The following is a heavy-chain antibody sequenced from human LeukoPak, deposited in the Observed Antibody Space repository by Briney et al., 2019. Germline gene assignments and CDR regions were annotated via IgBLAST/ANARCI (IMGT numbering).Heavy chain of an antibody. CDR1: GYTFTSYY. CDR3: ARDQPLGIAAGYYYYYGMDV. D-gene: IGHD6-13*01. Sequence: ASVKVSCKASGYTFTSYYMHWVRQAPGQGLEWMGIINPSGGSTSYAQKFQGRVTMTRDTSTSTVYVELSSLRSEDTAVYYCARDQPLGIAAGYYYYYGMDVWGQGTTVTVSS. V-gene: IGHV1-46*01. J-gene: IGHJ6*02. CDR2: INPSGGST.